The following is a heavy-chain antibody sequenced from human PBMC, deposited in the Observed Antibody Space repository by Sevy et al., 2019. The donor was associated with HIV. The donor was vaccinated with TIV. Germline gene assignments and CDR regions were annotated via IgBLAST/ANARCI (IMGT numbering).Heavy chain of an antibody. J-gene: IGHJ6*02. Sequence: GGSLRLSCAASGFTFSSYAMSWVRQAPGKGVEWVSGLSGSGTRTYYADSVKGRFTISRDNSKNTLFLQMNSLRAEDTAVYYCANGGVMVVAATPNYGMDVWGQGTTVTVSS. V-gene: IGHV3-23*01. CDR2: LSGSGTRT. D-gene: IGHD2-15*01. CDR1: GFTFSSYA. CDR3: ANGGVMVVAATPNYGMDV.